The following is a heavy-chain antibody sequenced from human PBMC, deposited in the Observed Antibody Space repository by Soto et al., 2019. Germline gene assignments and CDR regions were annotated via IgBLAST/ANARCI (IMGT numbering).Heavy chain of an antibody. CDR1: GYTFTSYG. V-gene: IGHV1-18*01. Sequence: ATVKVSCKASGYTFTSYGISWVRQAPGQGLEWMGWISAYNGNTNYAQKLQGRVTMTTDTSTSTAYMELRSLRSDETAVYYCAIYIRLKFPFVDLGYLGKGTLVTAPQ. J-gene: IGHJ4*02. CDR2: ISAYNGNT. CDR3: AIYIRLKFPFVDLGY. D-gene: IGHD1-20*01.